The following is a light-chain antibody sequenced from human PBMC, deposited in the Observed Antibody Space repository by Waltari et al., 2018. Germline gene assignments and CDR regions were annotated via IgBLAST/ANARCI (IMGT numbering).Light chain of an antibody. CDR2: DKT. CDR3: HSRDATGVGGS. V-gene: IGLV3-19*01. Sequence: SSELTQDPVVSVAMGQTVRITCQGDSLGRNYASWYQQRPGQAPILVMFDKTNRPSGVPDRFSGSSSDNSASLTITGAQAEDEASYYCHSRDATGVGGSFGGGTKLTVL. CDR1: SLGRNY. J-gene: IGLJ2*01.